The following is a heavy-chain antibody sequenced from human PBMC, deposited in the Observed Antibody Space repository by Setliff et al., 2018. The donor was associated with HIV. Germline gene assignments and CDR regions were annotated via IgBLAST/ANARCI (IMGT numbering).Heavy chain of an antibody. CDR3: ASLTTDRFLEWLFVY. V-gene: IGHV4-34*01. Sequence: PSETLSLTCAVYGESFSGYYWNWIRQPPGKGLEWIGEINHRGSTNYNPSLKSRVTMSVDTSKNQFSLKLNSVTAADTAVYYCASLTTDRFLEWLFVYWGQGTLVTVSS. J-gene: IGHJ4*02. D-gene: IGHD3-3*01. CDR1: GESFSGYY. CDR2: INHRGST.